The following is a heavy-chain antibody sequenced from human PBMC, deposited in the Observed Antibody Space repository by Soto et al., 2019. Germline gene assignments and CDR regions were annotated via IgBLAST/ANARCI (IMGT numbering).Heavy chain of an antibody. CDR3: ARATLGGYSRKTGDAFDI. CDR2: INAGNGNT. CDR1: GYTFTSYA. D-gene: IGHD2-2*02. V-gene: IGHV1-3*01. Sequence: ASVKVSCKASGYTFTSYAMHWVRQAPGQRLEWMGWINAGNGNTNYAQKLQGRVTMTTDTSTSTAYMELRSLRSDDTAVYYCARATLGGYSRKTGDAFDIWGQGTMVTVSS. J-gene: IGHJ3*02.